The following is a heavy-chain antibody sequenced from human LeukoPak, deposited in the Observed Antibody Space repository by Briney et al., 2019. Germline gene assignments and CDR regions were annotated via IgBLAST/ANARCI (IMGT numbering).Heavy chain of an antibody. D-gene: IGHD3-10*01. CDR2: IYSGGST. V-gene: IGHV3-53*01. J-gene: IGHJ4*02. CDR1: GFTVSSNY. Sequence: GGSLRLSCAASGFTVSSNYMSWVRQAPGKGLDWVSIIYSGGSTYYADSVKGRFTISRDNSKNTLYLQMNTLRAEDTAVYYCARDPSHGSGSGGFGYRGQGTLVTVSS. CDR3: ARDPSHGSGSGGFGY.